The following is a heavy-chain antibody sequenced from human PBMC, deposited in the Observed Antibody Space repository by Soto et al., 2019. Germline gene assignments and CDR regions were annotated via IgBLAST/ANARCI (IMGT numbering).Heavy chain of an antibody. CDR2: IKSKTDGGTT. J-gene: IGHJ4*02. Sequence: GGSLRLSCAASGFTFSNAWMSWVRQAPGKGLEWVGRIKSKTDGGTTDYAAPVKGRFTISRDDSKNTLYLQMNSLKTEDTAVYYCTTGSLVRGVIIIFDYWGQGTLVTVSS. CDR1: GFTFSNAW. CDR3: TTGSLVRGVIIIFDY. D-gene: IGHD3-10*01. V-gene: IGHV3-15*01.